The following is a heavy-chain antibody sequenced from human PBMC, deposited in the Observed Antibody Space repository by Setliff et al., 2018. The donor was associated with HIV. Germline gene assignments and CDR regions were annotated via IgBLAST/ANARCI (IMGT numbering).Heavy chain of an antibody. J-gene: IGHJ4*02. CDR2: ISDSGGST. CDR3: VKRGGYADTPGDPGPIGY. D-gene: IGHD4-17*01. Sequence: GGSLRLSCAASGFTFRSYALSWVRQAPGKGLEWVSTISDSGGSTYYADSVKGRFTISRDNSKNTLYLQMNTLRAEDTAVYYCVKRGGYADTPGDPGPIGYWGQGTLVTVSS. CDR1: GFTFRSYA. V-gene: IGHV3-23*01.